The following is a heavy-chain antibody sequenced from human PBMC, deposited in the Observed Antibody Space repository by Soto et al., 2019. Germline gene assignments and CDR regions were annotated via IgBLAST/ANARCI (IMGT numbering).Heavy chain of an antibody. Sequence: GGSLRLSCAASGFTFSSYSMNWVRQAPGKGLEWVSSISSSSYIYYADSVKGRFTISRDNAKNSPYLQMNSLRAEDTAVYYCSGSTDDYWGQGTLVTVSS. V-gene: IGHV3-21*01. CDR1: GFTFSSYS. J-gene: IGHJ4*02. CDR3: SGSTDDY. CDR2: ISSSSYI. D-gene: IGHD3-10*01.